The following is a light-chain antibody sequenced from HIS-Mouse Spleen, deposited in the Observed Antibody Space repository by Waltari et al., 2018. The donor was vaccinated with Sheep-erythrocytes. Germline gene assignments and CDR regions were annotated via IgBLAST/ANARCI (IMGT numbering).Light chain of an antibody. Sequence: QSVLTQPPSVSGAPGQRVTISCTGSSPNIGAGYDVHWYQQLPGTAPKLLIYGNSNRPSGVPDRFSGSKSCTSASLAITGLQAEDEADYYCQSYDSSLSAVVFGGGTKLTVL. V-gene: IGLV1-40*01. CDR3: QSYDSSLSAVV. J-gene: IGLJ2*01. CDR1: SPNIGAGYD. CDR2: GNS.